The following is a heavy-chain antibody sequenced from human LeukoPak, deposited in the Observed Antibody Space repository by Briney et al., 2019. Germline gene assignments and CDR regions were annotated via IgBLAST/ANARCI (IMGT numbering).Heavy chain of an antibody. J-gene: IGHJ4*02. V-gene: IGHV3-21*01. CDR2: ISSSSSYI. CDR1: GFTFSSYS. Sequence: PGGSLRLSCAASGFTFSSYSMNWVRQAPGKGLEWVSSISSSSSYIYYADSVKGRFTISRDTAKNSLYLQMNSLRAEDTAVYYCATRVVVTAMGSFDYWGQGTLVTVSS. D-gene: IGHD2-21*02. CDR3: ATRVVVTAMGSFDY.